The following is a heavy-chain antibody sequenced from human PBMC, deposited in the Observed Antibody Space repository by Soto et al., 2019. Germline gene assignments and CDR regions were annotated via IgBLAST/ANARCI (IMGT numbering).Heavy chain of an antibody. CDR2: IWYDGSNK. D-gene: IGHD2-2*01. CDR1: GFTFSSYG. J-gene: IGHJ6*02. V-gene: IGHV3-33*01. Sequence: QVQLVESGGGVVQPGRSLRLSCAASGFTFSSYGMHWVRQAPGKGLEWVAVIWYDGSNKYYADSVKGRFTISRDNSKNTLYLQKNSMRAEDTAVYYCARSPLRDIVVVPAAEHYYYYGMDVWGQGTTVTVSS. CDR3: ARSPLRDIVVVPAAEHYYYYGMDV.